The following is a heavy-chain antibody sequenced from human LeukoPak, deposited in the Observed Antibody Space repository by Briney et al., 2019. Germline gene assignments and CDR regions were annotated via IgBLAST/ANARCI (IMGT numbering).Heavy chain of an antibody. J-gene: IGHJ4*02. CDR3: ARSTGSQYDY. CDR1: GGSITTYY. Sequence: PSETLSLTCTVSGGSITTYYWNWIRQPPGKELEWIGYIYHSGSTNYSPSIQSRVTISLDTSKNQFSLNLNSVTAADTAVYYCARSTGSQYDYWGKGTLVTVSS. D-gene: IGHD3-10*01. CDR2: IYHSGST. V-gene: IGHV4-59*01.